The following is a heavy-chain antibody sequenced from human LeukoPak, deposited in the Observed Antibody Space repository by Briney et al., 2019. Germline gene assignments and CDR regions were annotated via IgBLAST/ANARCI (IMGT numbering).Heavy chain of an antibody. CDR1: GYIFIAYY. J-gene: IGHJ5*02. V-gene: IGHV1-2*02. CDR3: AKSNVSLIDP. Sequence: GASVKVSCKASGYIFIAYYIHWVRQAPGQGLEWMGWISPHNGGTNYAQKFQDRVAMTRDTSISTAYMELTSLRVDDTAMYYCAKSNVSLIDPWGQGTLVTVSS. CDR2: ISPHNGGT. D-gene: IGHD2-21*01.